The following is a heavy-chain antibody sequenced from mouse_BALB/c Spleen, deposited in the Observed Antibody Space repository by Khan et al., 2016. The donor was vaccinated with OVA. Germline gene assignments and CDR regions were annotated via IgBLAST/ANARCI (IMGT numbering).Heavy chain of an antibody. CDR1: GYTFTDYS. CDR3: ARENYYYGRWYFDV. CDR2: INTETGEP. Sequence: QIQLVQAGPELKKPGETVKISYKASGYTFTDYSMHWVKQAPGKGLKWMGWINTETGEPTYADDFKGRFAFSLDTSASTAYLQINNLKNEDTATYFGARENYYYGRWYFDVWGPGTTVTVSS. V-gene: IGHV9-2-1*01. J-gene: IGHJ1*01. D-gene: IGHD1-1*01.